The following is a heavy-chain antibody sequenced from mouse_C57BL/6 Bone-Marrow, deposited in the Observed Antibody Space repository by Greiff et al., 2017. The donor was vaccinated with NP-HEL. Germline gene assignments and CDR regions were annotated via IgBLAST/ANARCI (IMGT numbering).Heavy chain of an antibody. CDR3: ARRRLWLRRRGGAMDY. V-gene: IGHV1-18*01. D-gene: IGHD2-2*01. CDR1: GYTFTDYN. CDR2: INPNNGGT. J-gene: IGHJ4*01. Sequence: VQLQQSGPELVKPGASVKIPCKASGYTFTDYNMDWVKQSHGKSLEWIGDINPNNGGTIYNQKFKGKATLTVDKSSSTAYMELRSLTSEDTAVYYCARRRLWLRRRGGAMDYWGQGTSVTVSS.